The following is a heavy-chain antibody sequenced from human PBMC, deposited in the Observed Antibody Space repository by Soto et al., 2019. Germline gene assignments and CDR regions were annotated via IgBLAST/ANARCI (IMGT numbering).Heavy chain of an antibody. Sequence: SETLSLTCTVSGGPIGSGGYYWSWIRQHPGKGLEWIVYIYYTGSTYYNPSLKSRVTISVDTSKNQFSLKLSSVTAADTAVYYRAKNGLTHYFHDWLQEILLTVSS. CDR3: AKNGLTHYFHD. CDR2: IYYTGST. V-gene: IGHV4-31*03. J-gene: IGHJ4*02. D-gene: IGHD2-2*03. CDR1: GGPIGSGGYY.